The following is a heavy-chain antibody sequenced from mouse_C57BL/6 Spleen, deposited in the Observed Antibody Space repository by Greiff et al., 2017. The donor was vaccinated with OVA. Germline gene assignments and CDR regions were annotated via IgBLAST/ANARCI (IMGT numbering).Heavy chain of an antibody. CDR3: ARHGGGNYDYFDY. D-gene: IGHD2-1*01. CDR1: GFTFSSYG. V-gene: IGHV5-6*02. J-gene: IGHJ2*01. CDR2: ISSGGSYT. Sequence: DVKLVESGGDLVKPGGSLKLSCAASGFTFSSYGMSWVRQTPDKRLEWVATISSGGSYTYYPDSVKGRFTISRDNAKNTLYLQMSSLKSEDTAMYYCARHGGGNYDYFDYWGQGTTLTVSS.